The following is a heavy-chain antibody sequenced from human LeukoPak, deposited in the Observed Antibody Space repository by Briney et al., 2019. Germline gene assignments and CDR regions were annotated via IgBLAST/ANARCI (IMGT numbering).Heavy chain of an antibody. CDR3: ARRRAYYDIFYFDY. CDR2: VYYRGNT. Sequence: SQTLSLTCTVSGGSISSNSYYWGWIRQPPGRGLEWIGSVYYRGNTYYNPSLKSRVTISVDTSKNQFSLKLSSVTAADTAVYYCARRRAYYDIFYFDYWGQGTLVTVSS. D-gene: IGHD3-9*01. V-gene: IGHV4-39*07. J-gene: IGHJ4*02. CDR1: GGSISSNSYY.